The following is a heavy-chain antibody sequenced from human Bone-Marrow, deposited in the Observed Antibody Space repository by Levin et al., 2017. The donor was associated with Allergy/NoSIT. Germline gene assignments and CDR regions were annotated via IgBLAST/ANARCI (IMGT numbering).Heavy chain of an antibody. Sequence: ETLSLTCAGSGFNFSNHWMAWVRQAPGKGLEWVANIDQGGRGKYYADSVKGRFFISRDNAKNSFYLEMNSLTAEDTAMYYCTRDATVWRHWGQGTLVIVSS. J-gene: IGHJ4*02. D-gene: IGHD1-1*01. CDR3: TRDATVWRH. CDR2: IDQGGRGK. CDR1: GFNFSNHW. V-gene: IGHV3-7*04.